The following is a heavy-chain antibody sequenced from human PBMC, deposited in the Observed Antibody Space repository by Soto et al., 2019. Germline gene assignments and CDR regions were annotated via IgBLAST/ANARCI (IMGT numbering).Heavy chain of an antibody. V-gene: IGHV1-3*01. Sequence: QVHLVQSGAEVKKPGASVRVSCKASGYTFIDYAIHWVRQAPGQRFEWMGWINAGNGDAQYSQKFRDRVTISRDTSADTAYMELNRRRSEDRGIYYCAREQLRGEGNYFDCWGQGTLVTVSS. CDR1: GYTFIDYA. CDR3: AREQLRGEGNYFDC. CDR2: INAGNGDA. D-gene: IGHD5-12*01. J-gene: IGHJ4*02.